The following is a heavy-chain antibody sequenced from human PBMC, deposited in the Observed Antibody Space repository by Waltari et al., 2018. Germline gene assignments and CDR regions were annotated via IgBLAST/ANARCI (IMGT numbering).Heavy chain of an antibody. CDR2: ISVSVGST. V-gene: IGHV3-23*04. D-gene: IGHD6-13*01. Sequence: EVQLVESGGGLVQHGGSLRLSCAASGFTFSSYAMSWYRQAQGKGLEWVAVISVSVGSTYYADAVNGRFTISRDNSNNSLYLQMNSLRSEDTAVYYCARDRIAAAATSYYYYGMDVWGQGTTVTVSS. CDR1: GFTFSSYA. J-gene: IGHJ6*02. CDR3: ARDRIAAAATSYYYYGMDV.